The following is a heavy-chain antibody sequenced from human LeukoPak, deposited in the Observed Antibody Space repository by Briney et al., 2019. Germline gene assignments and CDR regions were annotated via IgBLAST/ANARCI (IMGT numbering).Heavy chain of an antibody. CDR3: ATSRQLIDNWFDP. J-gene: IGHJ5*02. CDR2: IYYSGST. V-gene: IGHV4-39*01. Sequence: PSETLSLTCTVSGGSISSSSYYWGWIRQPPGKGLEWIGSIYYSGSTYYNPSLKSRVTISLDTSNNQFSLKLSSVTAADTAVYYCATSRQLIDNWFDPWGQGTLVTVSS. D-gene: IGHD6-13*01. CDR1: GGSISSSSYY.